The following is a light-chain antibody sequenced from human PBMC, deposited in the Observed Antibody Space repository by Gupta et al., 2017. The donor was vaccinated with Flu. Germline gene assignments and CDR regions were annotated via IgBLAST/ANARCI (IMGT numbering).Light chain of an antibody. CDR1: QKVNTN. V-gene: IGKV3-15*01. Sequence: ATLSVSPGERATLSCRASQKVNTNLAWYQQKPGQAPRVIIYDATTRAADIPARFFGSGGGTDFTLAISSRQSEDFAIYYCQQYNNWPPWTFGQGTKVEV. CDR3: QQYNNWPPWT. J-gene: IGKJ1*01. CDR2: DAT.